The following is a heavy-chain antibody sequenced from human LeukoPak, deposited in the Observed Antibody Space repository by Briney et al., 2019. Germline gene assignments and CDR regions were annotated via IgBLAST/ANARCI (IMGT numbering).Heavy chain of an antibody. Sequence: SETLSLTCTVSGGSISSGGYYWSWIRQHPGKGLEWIGYIYYSGSTYYNPSLKSRVTISVDTSKNQFSLKLSSVTAADTAVYYCASPYGAHDAFDIWGQGTMVTVSS. CDR2: IYYSGST. CDR3: ASPYGAHDAFDI. V-gene: IGHV4-31*03. CDR1: GGSISSGGYY. D-gene: IGHD4-17*01. J-gene: IGHJ3*02.